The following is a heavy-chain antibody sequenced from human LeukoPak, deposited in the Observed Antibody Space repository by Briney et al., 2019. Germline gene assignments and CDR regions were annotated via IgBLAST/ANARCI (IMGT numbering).Heavy chain of an antibody. J-gene: IGHJ4*02. D-gene: IGHD1-26*01. CDR1: GFTFSSYA. Sequence: GGSLRLSCAASGFTFSSYAMHWVRQAPGKGLEWVAVISYDGSNKYYADSVKGRFTISRDNSKNTLYLQMNSLRAEDTAGYYWGGDGYLIVGGTRGGGGFDYWGQGTLVTVSS. V-gene: IGHV3-30-3*01. CDR3: GGDGYLIVGGTRGGGGFDY. CDR2: ISYDGSNK.